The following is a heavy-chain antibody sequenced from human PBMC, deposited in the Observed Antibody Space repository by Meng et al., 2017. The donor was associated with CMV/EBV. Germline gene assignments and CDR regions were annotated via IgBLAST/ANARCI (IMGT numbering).Heavy chain of an antibody. CDR1: GFTCSNSW. D-gene: IGHD6-19*01. V-gene: IGHV3-74*01. CDR3: AVDIMPVGGTFDF. Sequence: VVAGFTCSNSWMHWVRQVPGKGLVWVSYTNGDGSRTAYADSVEGRFTISRDTAENTLYLQMNSLRADDTAVYYCAVDIMPVGGTFDFWGQGALVTVSS. J-gene: IGHJ4*02. CDR2: TNGDGSRT.